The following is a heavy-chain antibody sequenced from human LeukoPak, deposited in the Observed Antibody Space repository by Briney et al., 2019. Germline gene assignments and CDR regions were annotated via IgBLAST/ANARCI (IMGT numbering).Heavy chain of an antibody. Sequence: GGSLRLSCAASGFTFSDYYMSWIRQAPGKGLEWVSYISSSGSTIYYADSVKGRFTISRDNSKNTLYLQMNSLRAEDTAIYYCTRVGYIDEGIDYWGQGTLVTVSS. CDR3: TRVGYIDEGIDY. J-gene: IGHJ4*02. V-gene: IGHV3-11*04. D-gene: IGHD5-24*01. CDR2: ISSSGSTI. CDR1: GFTFSDYY.